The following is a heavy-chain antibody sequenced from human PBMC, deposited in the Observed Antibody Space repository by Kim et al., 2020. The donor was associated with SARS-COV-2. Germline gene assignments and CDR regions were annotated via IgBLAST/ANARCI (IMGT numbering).Heavy chain of an antibody. CDR2: DGGTT. J-gene: IGHJ5*02. CDR3: TTSWFDP. V-gene: IGHV3-15*01. Sequence: DGGTTDYAAPVKGRFTISRDDSKNTLYLQMNSLKTEDTAVYYCTTSWFDPWGQGTLVTVSS.